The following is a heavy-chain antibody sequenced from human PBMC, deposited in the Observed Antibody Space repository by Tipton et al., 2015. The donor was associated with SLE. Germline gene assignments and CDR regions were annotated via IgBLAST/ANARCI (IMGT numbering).Heavy chain of an antibody. D-gene: IGHD3-10*01. Sequence: SLRLSCAASGFTFSNFGMSWVRQAPGEGLEWVSGISSRGGVTHYADSVRGRFTISRDNSKNMLYLQMNSLRVEDTAVYYCAKWGFDVSMFDCWGQGTLVTVSS. CDR2: ISSRGGVT. CDR3: AKWGFDVSMFDC. J-gene: IGHJ4*02. CDR1: GFTFSNFG. V-gene: IGHV3-23*01.